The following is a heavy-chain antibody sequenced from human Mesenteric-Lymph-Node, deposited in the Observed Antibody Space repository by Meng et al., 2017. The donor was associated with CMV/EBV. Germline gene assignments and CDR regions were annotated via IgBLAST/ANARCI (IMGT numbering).Heavy chain of an antibody. CDR1: GGSISSSSYY. Sequence: GSLRLSCTVSGGSISSSSYYWGWIRQPPGKGLEWIGSIYYSGSTYYNPSLKSRVTISVDTSKNQFSLKLSSVTAADTAVYYCARGRRLDWGYCSSTSCYGGYGMDVWGQGTTVTVSS. J-gene: IGHJ6*02. CDR3: ARGRRLDWGYCSSTSCYGGYGMDV. V-gene: IGHV4-39*07. D-gene: IGHD2-2*01. CDR2: IYYSGST.